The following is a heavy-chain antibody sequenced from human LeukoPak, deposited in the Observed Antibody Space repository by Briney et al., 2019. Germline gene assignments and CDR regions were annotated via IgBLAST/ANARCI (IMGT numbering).Heavy chain of an antibody. J-gene: IGHJ3*02. CDR2: IYYSGST. Sequence: PSETLSLTCTVSGGSISAYYWSWIRQPPGKGLEWIGYIYYSGSTNYNPSLKSRVTISVDTSKNQFSLKLSSVTAADTAVYYCASDVVDLLRAAFDIWGQGTMVTVSS. V-gene: IGHV4-59*08. CDR3: ASDVVDLLRAAFDI. CDR1: GGSISAYY. D-gene: IGHD2-21*01.